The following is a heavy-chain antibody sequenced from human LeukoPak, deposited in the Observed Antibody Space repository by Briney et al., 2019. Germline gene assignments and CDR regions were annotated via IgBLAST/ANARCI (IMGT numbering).Heavy chain of an antibody. V-gene: IGHV4-59*08. CDR1: GDSISSYY. D-gene: IGHD1-26*01. J-gene: IGHJ5*02. Sequence: PSETLSLTCTVSGDSISSYYWSWMRQPPGKGLEWIGYIYYSESTNYNPALKSRLTISMDTSKNQFSLKLNSVTAADTAVYYCARGIVGANKSRWFDPWGQGTPVTVSS. CDR2: IYYSEST. CDR3: ARGIVGANKSRWFDP.